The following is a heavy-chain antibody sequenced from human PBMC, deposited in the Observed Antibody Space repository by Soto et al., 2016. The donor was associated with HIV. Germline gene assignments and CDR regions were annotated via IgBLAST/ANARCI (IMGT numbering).Heavy chain of an antibody. Sequence: AASGFTFSSYAMSWVRQAPGKGLEWVSAISGSGGSTYYADSVKGRFTISRDNSKNTLYLQMNSLRAEDTAVYYCAKDRRYYYGSGRDPGRLYIWGRRDEWSPSLQ. CDR3: AKDRRYYYGSGRDPGRLYI. CDR1: GFTFSSYA. CDR2: ISGSGGST. J-gene: IGHJ3*02. D-gene: IGHD3-10*01. V-gene: IGHV3-23*01.